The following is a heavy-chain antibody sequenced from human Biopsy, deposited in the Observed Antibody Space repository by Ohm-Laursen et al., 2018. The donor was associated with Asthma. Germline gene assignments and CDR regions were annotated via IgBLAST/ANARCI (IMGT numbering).Heavy chain of an antibody. D-gene: IGHD3-10*01. CDR2: ISVYNGNT. CDR1: GYTFNSAG. J-gene: IGHJ6*02. Sequence: ATVKISCKTSGYTFNSAGITWGRQAPGQGLEWMGWISVYNGNTKVAQKLQDRVTMITDTSTSTAYMELRSLRSDDTAVYFCARAVDYSHYYGIDVWGQGTTVTVS. CDR3: ARAVDYSHYYGIDV. V-gene: IGHV1-18*01.